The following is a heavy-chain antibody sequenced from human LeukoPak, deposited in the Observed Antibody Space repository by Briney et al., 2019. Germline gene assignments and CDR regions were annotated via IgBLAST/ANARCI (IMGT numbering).Heavy chain of an antibody. D-gene: IGHD3-9*01. CDR1: GYTFTGYY. CDR2: INPNSGGT. Sequence: ASEKVSCKASGYTFTGYYMHWVRQAPGQGLEWMGWINPNSGGTNYAQKFQGRVTMTRDTSISTAYMELSRLRSDDTAVYYCARDFTYDILTGYYRYYYYMDVWGKGTTVTVSS. CDR3: ARDFTYDILTGYYRYYYYMDV. J-gene: IGHJ6*03. V-gene: IGHV1-2*02.